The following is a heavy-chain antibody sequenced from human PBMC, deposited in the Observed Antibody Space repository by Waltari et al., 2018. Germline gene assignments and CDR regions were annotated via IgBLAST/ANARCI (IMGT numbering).Heavy chain of an antibody. Sequence: QMQLVQSGAEVKKTGSSVKVSCKASGYTFTYRYLHWVRQAPGQVLEWMGWITPFNGNTNYAQKFQDRVTITRDRSMSTAYMELSSLRSEDTAMYYCARSGSYYDAFDIWGQGTMVTVSS. CDR1: GYTFTYRY. J-gene: IGHJ3*02. CDR2: ITPFNGNT. V-gene: IGHV1-45*02. CDR3: ARSGSYYDAFDI. D-gene: IGHD1-26*01.